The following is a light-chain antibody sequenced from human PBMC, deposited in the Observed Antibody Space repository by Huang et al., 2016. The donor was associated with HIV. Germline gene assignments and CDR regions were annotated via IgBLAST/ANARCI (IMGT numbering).Light chain of an antibody. CDR2: GAS. CDR3: QQEYS. V-gene: IGKV3D-7*01. Sequence: EIVMTQSPATLSLSPGERATLSCRASQTVSSNYLSWYQQKPGQAPRHLIYGASTRATGIPARFSGSGSVPDFTLTISSLQPEDFAVYYCQQEYSFGQGTKLEIK. CDR1: QTVSSNY. J-gene: IGKJ2*03.